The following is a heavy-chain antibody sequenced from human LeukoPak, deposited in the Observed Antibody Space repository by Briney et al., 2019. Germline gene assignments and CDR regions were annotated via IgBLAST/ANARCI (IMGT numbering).Heavy chain of an antibody. CDR2: IDPSDSYN. Sequence: GESLKIYCKGSGYSFQSYWISWVRQMPGTGLEGMGRIDPSDSYNNYSPSFQGHVTISADKSISTAYLQWSSLKASDTAMYYCAINREVVPGADNYYGMDVWGQGTTVTVSS. J-gene: IGHJ6*02. CDR1: GYSFQSYW. CDR3: AINREVVPGADNYYGMDV. D-gene: IGHD2-2*01. V-gene: IGHV5-10-1*01.